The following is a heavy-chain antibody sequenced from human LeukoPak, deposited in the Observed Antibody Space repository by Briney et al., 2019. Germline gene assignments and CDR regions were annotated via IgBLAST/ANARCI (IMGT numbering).Heavy chain of an antibody. CDR3: ARNAGDY. CDR1: GGSISSHF. D-gene: IGHD1-1*01. J-gene: IGHJ4*02. V-gene: IGHV4-59*11. CDR2: IYSSGST. Sequence: SETLSLTCTVSGGSISSHFWSWIRQPPGKGLEWIGYIYSSGSTNYNPSLKSRVTMSVDTSKNQLYLNLRYVTAADTAVYYCARNAGDYWGQGTLVTVSS.